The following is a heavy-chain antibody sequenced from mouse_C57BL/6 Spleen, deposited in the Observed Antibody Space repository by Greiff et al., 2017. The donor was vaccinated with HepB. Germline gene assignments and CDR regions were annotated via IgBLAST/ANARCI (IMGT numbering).Heavy chain of an antibody. D-gene: IGHD1-1*01. Sequence: DVMLVESGGGLVKPGGSLKLSCAASGFTFSDYGMHWVRQAPEKGLEWVAYISSGSSTIYYADTVKGRFTISRDNAKNTLFLQMTSLRSEDTAMYYCARPFYGSSRAWFAYWGQGTLVTVSA. J-gene: IGHJ3*01. CDR2: ISSGSSTI. CDR3: ARPFYGSSRAWFAY. CDR1: GFTFSDYG. V-gene: IGHV5-17*01.